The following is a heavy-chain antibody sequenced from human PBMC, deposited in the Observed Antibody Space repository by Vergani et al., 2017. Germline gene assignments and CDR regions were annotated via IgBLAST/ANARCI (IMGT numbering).Heavy chain of an antibody. D-gene: IGHD6-13*01. CDR2: ISGSGGST. Sequence: VQLQESGPGLVKPSQTLSLTCTVSGGSISSGGYYWSWIRQHPGKGLEWVSAISGSGGSTYYADSVKGRFTISRDNSKNTLYLQMNSLRAEDTAVYYCAKGRGSSWFRFDYWGQGTLVTVSS. CDR3: AKGRGSSWFRFDY. V-gene: IGHV3-23*01. J-gene: IGHJ4*02. CDR1: GGSISSGGYY.